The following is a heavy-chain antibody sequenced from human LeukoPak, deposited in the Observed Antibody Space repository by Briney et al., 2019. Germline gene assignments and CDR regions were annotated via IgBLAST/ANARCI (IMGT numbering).Heavy chain of an antibody. CDR3: AKDRTADIVAVPAAPAFDY. CDR2: IYSGGST. V-gene: IGHV3-53*01. Sequence: GGSLRLSCAASGFTVSFNYMSWVRQAPGKGLEWISDIYSGGSTYYADSVKGRFTISRDNSKNTLCLQVNSLRAEDTALYYCAKDRTADIVAVPAAPAFDYWGQGTLVTVSS. CDR1: GFTVSFNY. J-gene: IGHJ4*02. D-gene: IGHD2-2*01.